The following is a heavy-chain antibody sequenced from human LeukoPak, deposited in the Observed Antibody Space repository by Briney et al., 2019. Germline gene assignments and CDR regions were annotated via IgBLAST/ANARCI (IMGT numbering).Heavy chain of an antibody. CDR1: GGSLGGYY. J-gene: IGHJ4*02. Sequence: PSETLSLTCALYGGSLGGYYWNWIRQPPGKGLEWIGEVNESGSTNYNPSLKSRVTISIDKSKSQFSLRLTSVTAADTAVYFCARNSSYSTSSGTNLWGQGTLVTVSS. D-gene: IGHD6-6*01. V-gene: IGHV4-34*01. CDR3: ARNSSYSTSSGTNL. CDR2: VNESGST.